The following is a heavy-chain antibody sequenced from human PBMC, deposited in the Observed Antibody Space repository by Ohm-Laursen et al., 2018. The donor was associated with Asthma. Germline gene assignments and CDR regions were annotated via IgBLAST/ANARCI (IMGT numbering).Heavy chain of an antibody. J-gene: IGHJ4*02. CDR2: IYYSGST. Sequence: SQTLSLTCTVSGGSISSGGYYWSWIRQHPGEGLEWIGYIYYSGSTYYNPSLKSRVTISVDTSKNQFSLKLSSVTAADTAVYYCARVRLRGDYYDSEYWGQGTLVTVSS. V-gene: IGHV4-31*03. D-gene: IGHD3-22*01. CDR3: ARVRLRGDYYDSEY. CDR1: GGSISSGGYY.